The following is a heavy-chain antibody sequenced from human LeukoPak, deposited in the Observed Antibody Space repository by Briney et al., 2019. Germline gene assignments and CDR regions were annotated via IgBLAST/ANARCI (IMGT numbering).Heavy chain of an antibody. CDR2: INHSGST. J-gene: IGHJ4*02. V-gene: IGHV4-34*01. CDR1: GGSFSGYY. D-gene: IGHD2-15*01. CDR3: ARGDGYCSGGSCPFYFDY. Sequence: SETLSLTCAVYGGSFSGYYWSWIRQPPGKGLEWIGEINHSGSTNYNPSLKCRVTISLDTSKNQFSLKLSSVTAADTAVYYCARGDGYCSGGSCPFYFDYWGQGTLVTVSS.